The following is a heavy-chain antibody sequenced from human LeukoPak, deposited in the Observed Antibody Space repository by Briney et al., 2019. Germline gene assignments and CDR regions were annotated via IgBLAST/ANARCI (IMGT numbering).Heavy chain of an antibody. D-gene: IGHD3-22*01. V-gene: IGHV1-46*01. Sequence: ASVKVSCKASGYTFASYYIHWVRQAPGQGLERMGTINPSGGSTNYAQKVQGRVTVTTDTSTSTAYMELRSLRSDDTAVYYCARASYYYDTSGAGAFDIWGQGTMVTVSS. CDR3: ARASYYYDTSGAGAFDI. J-gene: IGHJ3*02. CDR1: GYTFASYY. CDR2: INPSGGST.